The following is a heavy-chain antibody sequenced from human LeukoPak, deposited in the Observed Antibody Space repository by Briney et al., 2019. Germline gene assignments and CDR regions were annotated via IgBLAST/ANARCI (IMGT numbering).Heavy chain of an antibody. CDR2: INTNNGNT. CDR1: GYIFTNYG. J-gene: IGHJ4*01. Sequence: GASVKVSCTASGYIFTNYGITWVRQAPGQGREWMGWINTNNGNTNYAQKLQGRVTMTSDTSTTTAYMELRSLRSDDTAVYYCARGPIAAAGDYWGHGTLVTVSS. D-gene: IGHD6-13*01. V-gene: IGHV1-18*01. CDR3: ARGPIAAAGDY.